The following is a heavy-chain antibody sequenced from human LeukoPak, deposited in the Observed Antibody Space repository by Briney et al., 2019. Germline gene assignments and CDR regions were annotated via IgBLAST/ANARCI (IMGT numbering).Heavy chain of an antibody. Sequence: PSETLSLTCAVYGGSLSGYYWSWIRQPPGKGLEWIGEINHSGSTNYNPSLKSRVTISVDTSKNQFSLKLSSVTAADTAVYYCARGLSGLRYLTYWGQGTLVTVSS. CDR2: INHSGST. D-gene: IGHD3-9*01. CDR3: ARGLSGLRYLTY. J-gene: IGHJ4*02. V-gene: IGHV4-34*01. CDR1: GGSLSGYY.